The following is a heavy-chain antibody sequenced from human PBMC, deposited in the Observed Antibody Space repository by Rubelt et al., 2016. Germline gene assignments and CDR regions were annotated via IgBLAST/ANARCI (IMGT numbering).Heavy chain of an antibody. V-gene: IGHV4-59*01. CDR2: YSGST. Sequence: YSGSTNYNPSLKSRVTISVDTSKNQFSLKLSSVTAADTAVYYCARPPRTYYYDSSGTYAFDIWGQGTMVTVSS. J-gene: IGHJ3*02. D-gene: IGHD3-22*01. CDR3: ARPPRTYYYDSSGTYAFDI.